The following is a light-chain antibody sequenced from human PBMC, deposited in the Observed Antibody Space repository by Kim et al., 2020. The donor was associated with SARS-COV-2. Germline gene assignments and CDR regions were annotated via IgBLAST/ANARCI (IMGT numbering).Light chain of an antibody. CDR3: QQYDNLPYT. CDR2: DAS. Sequence: SASVGARVTITCQASQDISNYLNWYQQKPGKAPKLLIYDASNLETGVPSRFSGSGAGTDYTFTVSSLQPEDIATYYCQQYDNLPYTFGQGTKLEI. J-gene: IGKJ2*01. CDR1: QDISNY. V-gene: IGKV1-33*01.